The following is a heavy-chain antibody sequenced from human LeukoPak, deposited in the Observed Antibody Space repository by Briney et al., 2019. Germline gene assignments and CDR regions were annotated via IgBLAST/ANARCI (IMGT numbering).Heavy chain of an antibody. D-gene: IGHD1-14*01. V-gene: IGHV3-21*06. Sequence: GGSLRLSXTASGLTFSTSGFNWVRQAPGKGVEWVASIGPTGSDRYHADSIKGRFTISRDNANNFLYLQINSLRAEDTAVYYCATETNGRHYDYWGQGTLLTVSS. J-gene: IGHJ4*02. CDR3: ATETNGRHYDY. CDR1: GLTFSTSG. CDR2: IGPTGSDR.